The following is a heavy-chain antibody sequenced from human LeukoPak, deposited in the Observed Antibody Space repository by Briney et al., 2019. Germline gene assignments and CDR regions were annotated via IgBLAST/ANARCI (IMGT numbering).Heavy chain of an antibody. CDR3: AEISLYGSGSYP. J-gene: IGHJ5*02. CDR1: GFTFSNYA. CDR2: ISYDGNSK. Sequence: GGSLRLSCVASGFTFSNYAMHWVRQAPGKGLDWVAVISYDGNSKYYADSVKGRFTISRDNSKNTLYLQMDSLRIEGTAFYYCAEISLYGSGSYPWGQGTLVTVSS. V-gene: IGHV3-30-3*01. D-gene: IGHD3-10*01.